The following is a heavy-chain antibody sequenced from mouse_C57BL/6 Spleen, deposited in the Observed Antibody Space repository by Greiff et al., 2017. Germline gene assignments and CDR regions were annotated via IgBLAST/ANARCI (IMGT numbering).Heavy chain of an antibody. Sequence: VQLKESGGGLVKPGGSLKLSCAASGFTFSSYAMSWVRQTPEKRLEWVATISDGGSYTYYPDNVKGRFTISRDNAKNNLYLQMSHLKSEDTAMYYCARDLYDGRDWFAYWGQGTLVTVSA. CDR2: ISDGGSYT. D-gene: IGHD2-12*01. J-gene: IGHJ3*01. CDR1: GFTFSSYA. V-gene: IGHV5-4*01. CDR3: ARDLYDGRDWFAY.